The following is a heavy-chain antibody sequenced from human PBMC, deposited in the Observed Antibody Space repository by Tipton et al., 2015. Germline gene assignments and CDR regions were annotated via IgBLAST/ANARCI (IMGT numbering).Heavy chain of an antibody. CDR2: IYYSGST. D-gene: IGHD3-22*01. J-gene: IGHJ4*02. V-gene: IGHV4-59*12. Sequence: LRLSCTASGFTFGAYWMHWVRQVPGKGLEWIGYIYYSGSTKYNPSLKGRVTISADTSKNQFSLKLSSVTAADTAVYYCARAYYYDSSGYPLFDYWGQGTLVTVSS. CDR1: GFTFGAYW. CDR3: ARAYYYDSSGYPLFDY.